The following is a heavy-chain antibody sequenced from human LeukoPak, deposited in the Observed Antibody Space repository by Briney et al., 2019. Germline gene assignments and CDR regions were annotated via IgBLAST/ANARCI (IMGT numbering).Heavy chain of an antibody. D-gene: IGHD3-16*01. CDR3: VRGAGYDYVWGKTYYFDH. Sequence: SETLSLTCTVSGGSLASGDYYWNWIRQTPGKGLEWIGYIYDSGLTYFNPSLGSRLSMSVETSSNQFSLKLSSVTAADTAVYFCVRGAGYDYVWGKTYYFDHWGRGTLVTVSS. CDR1: GGSLASGDYY. CDR2: IYDSGLT. V-gene: IGHV4-30-4*01. J-gene: IGHJ4*02.